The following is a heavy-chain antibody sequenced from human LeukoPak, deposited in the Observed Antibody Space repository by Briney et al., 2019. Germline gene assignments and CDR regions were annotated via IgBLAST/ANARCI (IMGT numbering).Heavy chain of an antibody. Sequence: SETLSLTCTVSGGSISSSSYYWGWIRQPPGKGLEWIGSIYYSGSTHYNTSLKGRVTTSVDTSKNQFSLKLSSVTAADTAVYYCASPRIGAFDIWGQGTMVTVSS. V-gene: IGHV4-39*01. CDR2: IYYSGST. CDR3: ASPRIGAFDI. CDR1: GGSISSSSYY. J-gene: IGHJ3*02. D-gene: IGHD2-15*01.